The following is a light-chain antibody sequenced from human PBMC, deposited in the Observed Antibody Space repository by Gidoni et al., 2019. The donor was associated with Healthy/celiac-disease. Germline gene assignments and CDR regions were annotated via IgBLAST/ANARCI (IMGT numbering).Light chain of an antibody. V-gene: IGKV4-1*01. CDR2: WAS. Sequence: DIVMTQSPDSLAVSLGERATINCKSSQSVLYSANNQYYLAWYQQKPGQPPKLLIYWASTRESVVPDRFSGSGSGTDFTLPISSLQAEYVAVYYCQQYYSTPFTFGPGTKVDIK. CDR1: QSVLYSANNQYY. J-gene: IGKJ3*01. CDR3: QQYYSTPFT.